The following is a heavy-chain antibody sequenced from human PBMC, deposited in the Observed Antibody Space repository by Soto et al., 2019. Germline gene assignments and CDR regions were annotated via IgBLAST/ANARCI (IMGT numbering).Heavy chain of an antibody. J-gene: IGHJ6*02. CDR1: GYTFTSYY. D-gene: IGHD3-22*01. CDR3: ARGQGGYDSSGYYYWYYYYGMDV. CDR2: ITLNSGGT. V-gene: IGHV1-2*04. Sequence: QVQLVQSGAEVKKPGASVKVSCKASGYTFTSYYMHWVRQAPGQGLVWMGWITLNSGGTNYAQKFQGWVTMTGETAISTAYMERSRLRADDTAVYYCARGQGGYDSSGYYYWYYYYGMDVRGQGTTVTVSS.